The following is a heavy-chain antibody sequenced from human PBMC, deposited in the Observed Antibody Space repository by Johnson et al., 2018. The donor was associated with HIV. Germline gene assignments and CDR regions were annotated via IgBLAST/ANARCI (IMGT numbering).Heavy chain of an antibody. J-gene: IGHJ3*02. CDR1: GFTFSDYY. CDR2: IWYDGSNK. V-gene: IGHV3-33*08. Sequence: QVLLVESGGGLVKPGGSLRLSCAASGFTFSDYYMSWIRQAPGKGLEWVAVIWYDGSNKYYADSVKGRFTISRDNSKNTLYLQMTSLTAEDTAVFSCVRGEEGAFDSWGQGTMVTVSS. D-gene: IGHD3-16*01. CDR3: VRGEEGAFDS.